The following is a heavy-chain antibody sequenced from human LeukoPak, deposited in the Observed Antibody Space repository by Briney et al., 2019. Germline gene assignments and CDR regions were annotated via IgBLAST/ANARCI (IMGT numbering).Heavy chain of an antibody. J-gene: IGHJ4*02. V-gene: IGHV3-30*18. CDR1: GFIFSTYD. CDR2: ISYDRSNK. D-gene: IGHD3-3*01. Sequence: GGSLRLSCAASGFIFSTYDMHWVRQAPGKGLEWVAVISYDRSNKYYADSVKGRFTISRDNSKNTLYLQMNSLRAEDTAVYYCAKSYYDFWSGYYQTFDYWGQGTLVTVSS. CDR3: AKSYYDFWSGYYQTFDY.